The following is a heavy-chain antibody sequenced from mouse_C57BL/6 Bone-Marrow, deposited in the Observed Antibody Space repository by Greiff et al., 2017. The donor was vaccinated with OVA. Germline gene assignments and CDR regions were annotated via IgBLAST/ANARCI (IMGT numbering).Heavy chain of an antibody. CDR2: INYDGGST. CDR3: ARDLWYFDV. Sequence: EVMLVESEGGLVQPGSSMKLSCTASGFTFSDYYMAWVRQVPEKGLEWVANINYDGGSTYYLDSLKSRFIIARDNAKNILYLQRSSLKSEDTATYYCARDLWYFDVWGKGTTVTVSS. J-gene: IGHJ1*03. CDR1: GFTFSDYY. V-gene: IGHV5-16*01.